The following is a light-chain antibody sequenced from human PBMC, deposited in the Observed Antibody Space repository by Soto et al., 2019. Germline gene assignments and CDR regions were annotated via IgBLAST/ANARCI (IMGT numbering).Light chain of an antibody. CDR2: GDT. J-gene: IGLJ1*01. CDR3: QSYESSPSGYV. CDR1: SSDVGTYDI. V-gene: IGLV2-14*02. Sequence: QSALTQPASVSGSFGQSITISCTGTSSDVGTYDIVSWYQHHPGKAPKLLIYGDTNRPSGVPDRFSGSKSATSASLAITGLQAEDEADYYCQSYESSPSGYVFGTGTKLTVL.